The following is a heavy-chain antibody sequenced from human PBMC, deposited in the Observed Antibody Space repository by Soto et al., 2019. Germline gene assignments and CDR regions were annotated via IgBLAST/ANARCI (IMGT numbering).Heavy chain of an antibody. V-gene: IGHV1-2*02. J-gene: IGHJ5*01. CDR3: AREGATRRPSRPAIGWLES. CDR2: INVYNGET. CDR1: GYTFSGYH. Sequence: GASVKVSCKASGYTFSGYHMHWVRQAPGQGLEWMGWINVYNGETNIAQKFQGRVAMTRDTSITTAYVELSRLRFDDTAVYFCAREGATRRPSRPAIGWLESWGQGTMVTVYS. D-gene: IGHD2-2*02.